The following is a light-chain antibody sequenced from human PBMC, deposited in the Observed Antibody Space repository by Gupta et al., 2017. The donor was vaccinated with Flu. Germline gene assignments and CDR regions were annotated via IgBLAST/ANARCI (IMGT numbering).Light chain of an antibody. CDR3: AAWDDSLSGWV. Sequence: RATTSCSGSSSNIGSNYVYWYHPLPGTAPKLLIYRNNQRPSGVPDRFSGSKSGTSASLAISGLRSDDEAAYYCAAWDDSLSGWVFGGGTKLTVL. CDR1: SSNIGSNY. V-gene: IGLV1-47*01. J-gene: IGLJ3*02. CDR2: RNN.